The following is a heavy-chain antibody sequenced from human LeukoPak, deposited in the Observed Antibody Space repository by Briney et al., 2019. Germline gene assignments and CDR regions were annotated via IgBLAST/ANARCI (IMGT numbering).Heavy chain of an antibody. CDR1: GGTFSSYA. CDR2: ISYDGSNK. V-gene: IGHV3-30-3*01. CDR3: ARGGYQLLTYYFDY. D-gene: IGHD2-2*01. J-gene: IGHJ4*02. Sequence: SCKASGGTFSSYAMHWVRQAPGKGLEWVAVISYDGSNKYYADSVKGRFTISRDNSKNTLYLQMNSLRAEDTAVYYCARGGYQLLTYYFDYWGQGTLVTVSS.